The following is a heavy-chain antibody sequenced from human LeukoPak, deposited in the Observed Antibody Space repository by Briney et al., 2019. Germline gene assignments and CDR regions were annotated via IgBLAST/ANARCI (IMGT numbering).Heavy chain of an antibody. Sequence: SETLSLTCTVSGGSISTYCWSWIRQPAGKGLEWIGHVCTSGSTNYNPSLKSRVTMSVDTSNNEFSLKLNSVTAADTAVYYCARTYDSPGYYSPDYYYMDVWGKGTTVTISS. D-gene: IGHD3-22*01. CDR1: GGSISTYC. CDR2: VCTSGST. J-gene: IGHJ6*03. V-gene: IGHV4-4*07. CDR3: ARTYDSPGYYSPDYYYMDV.